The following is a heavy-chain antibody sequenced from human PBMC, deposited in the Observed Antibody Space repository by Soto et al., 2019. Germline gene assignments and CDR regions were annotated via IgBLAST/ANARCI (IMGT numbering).Heavy chain of an antibody. J-gene: IGHJ4*02. Sequence: GGSLRLSCAASGFTSSSYSMNWVRQAPGKGLEWVSCISSGGSYIYYADSVKGRFTISRDNAKNSLYLQMNSLRAEDTAVYYCASSPYQPYYFDYWGPGTLVTVSS. V-gene: IGHV3-21*01. CDR3: ASSPYQPYYFDY. CDR2: ISSGGSYI. CDR1: GFTSSSYS.